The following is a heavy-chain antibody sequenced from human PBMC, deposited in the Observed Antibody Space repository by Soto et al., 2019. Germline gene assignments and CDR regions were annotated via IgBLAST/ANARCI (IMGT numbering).Heavy chain of an antibody. CDR3: ARVDYVAENWFDP. V-gene: IGHV1-18*01. Sequence: QVQLVQSGAEVKKPGASVKVSCKASGYTFTSYGISWVRQAPGQGLEWMGWISAYNGNTNYAQKLQGRVTMTTDTTTSTAYRELRSLRSDDTALYYCARVDYVAENWFDPWGQGTLVTVSS. J-gene: IGHJ5*02. D-gene: IGHD4-17*01. CDR2: ISAYNGNT. CDR1: GYTFTSYG.